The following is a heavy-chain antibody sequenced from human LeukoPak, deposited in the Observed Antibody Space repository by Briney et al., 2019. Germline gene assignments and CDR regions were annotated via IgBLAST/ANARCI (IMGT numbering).Heavy chain of an antibody. CDR3: AKAGGSGSYSGFDY. V-gene: IGHV3-9*01. J-gene: IGHJ4*02. D-gene: IGHD3-10*01. CDR2: ISWNSGSI. Sequence: QSGGSLRLSCAASGFTFDDYAMHWVRQAPGKGLEWVSGISWNSGSIGYADSVKGRFTISRDNAKNSLYLQMNSLRAEDTALYYCAKAGGSGSYSGFDYWGQGTLVTVSS. CDR1: GFTFDDYA.